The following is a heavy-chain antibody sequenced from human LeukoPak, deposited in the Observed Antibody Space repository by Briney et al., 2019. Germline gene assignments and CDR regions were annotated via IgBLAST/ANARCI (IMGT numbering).Heavy chain of an antibody. V-gene: IGHV3-7*01. D-gene: IGHD6-13*01. J-gene: IGHJ4*02. CDR1: GFTFSSYW. CDR2: IKQDGSEK. Sequence: GGSLRLSCAASGFTFSSYWMSWVRQAPGKGLEWVANIKQDGSEKYYVDSVKGRFTISRDNAKNSLYLQMNSLRAEDTAVYYCARHLVAEVGISETWTHFDYWGQGTLVTVSS. CDR3: ARHLVAEVGISETWTHFDY.